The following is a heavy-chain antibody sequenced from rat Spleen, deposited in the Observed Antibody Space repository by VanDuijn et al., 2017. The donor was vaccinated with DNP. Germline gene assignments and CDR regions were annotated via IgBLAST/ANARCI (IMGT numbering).Heavy chain of an antibody. CDR3: ARKGYYGYWAMDA. CDR2: ITSSGGYT. J-gene: IGHJ4*01. Sequence: EVQLMESGGGLVQPGRSLKLSCVASGFSFRDYDMAWVRQAPSKGLEWVASITSSGGYTYYPDSVKGRFTISRDNAKNSLYLQMNSLKSEDTATYYWARKGYYGYWAMDAGGQGTSVTVSS. V-gene: IGHV5S13*01. CDR1: GFSFRDYD. D-gene: IGHD1-7*01.